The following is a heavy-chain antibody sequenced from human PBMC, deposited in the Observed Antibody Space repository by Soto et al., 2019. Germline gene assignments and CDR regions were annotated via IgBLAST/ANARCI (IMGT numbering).Heavy chain of an antibody. V-gene: IGHV4-59*08. CDR1: GDSISSYY. CDR2: IYYSGST. Sequence: SETLSITCTVYGDSISSYYWSWIRQPPGKGLEWIGYIYYSGSTNYNPSLRSRVTISLDTSKNQFSLKLTSVTAADTAVYYCTRHQYDTTWSYGMDVWGQGTTVTVSS. CDR3: TRHQYDTTWSYGMDV. J-gene: IGHJ6*02. D-gene: IGHD2-8*01.